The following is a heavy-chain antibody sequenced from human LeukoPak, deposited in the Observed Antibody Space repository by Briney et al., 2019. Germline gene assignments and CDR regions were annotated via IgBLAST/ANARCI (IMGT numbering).Heavy chain of an antibody. CDR1: GFTFSSYA. J-gene: IGHJ4*02. CDR2: ISGSGRST. D-gene: IGHD5-12*01. V-gene: IGHV3-23*01. Sequence: GGSLRLSCAASGFTFSSYAMNWVRQAPGKGLDWVSAISGSGRSTFYADSVKGRFTISRDNSKNTLYLQMNSLRAEDTAVYYCARVRSGYSFGYWGQGTPVSASS. CDR3: ARVRSGYSFGY.